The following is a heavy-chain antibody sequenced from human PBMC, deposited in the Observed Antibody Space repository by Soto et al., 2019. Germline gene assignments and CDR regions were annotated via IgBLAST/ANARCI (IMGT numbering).Heavy chain of an antibody. V-gene: IGHV4-31*03. CDR2: IFYSGST. Sequence: SETLSLTCSVSGVSLTSGTYYWSWIRQHPGKGLEWIGYIFYSGSTDYSPSLKSRVNISVDTSKNQLSLKLSSVTAADTAVYYCASTEDFFDYWGQGTLVTVSS. J-gene: IGHJ4*02. CDR3: ASTEDFFDY. CDR1: GVSLTSGTYY.